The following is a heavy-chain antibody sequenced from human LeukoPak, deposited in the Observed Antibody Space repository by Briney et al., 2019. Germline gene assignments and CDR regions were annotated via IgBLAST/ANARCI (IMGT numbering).Heavy chain of an antibody. Sequence: ASVKVSCKASGYTFTSYGISWVRQAPGQGLEWMGWINAGNGNTKYSQKFQGRVTITRDTSASTAYMELSSLRSEDTAVYYCARVGTIFGVTSRYWFDPWGQGTLVTVSS. D-gene: IGHD3-3*01. V-gene: IGHV1-3*01. CDR3: ARVGTIFGVTSRYWFDP. J-gene: IGHJ5*02. CDR2: INAGNGNT. CDR1: GYTFTSYG.